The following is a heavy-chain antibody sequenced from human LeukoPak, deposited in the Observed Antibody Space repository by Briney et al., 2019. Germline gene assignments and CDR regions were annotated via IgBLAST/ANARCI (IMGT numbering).Heavy chain of an antibody. CDR3: ASRPYNSGWWNAFDI. CDR2: MYYSGST. J-gene: IGHJ3*02. CDR1: GGSISSISYS. V-gene: IGHV4-39*01. Sequence: SETLSLTCIVSGGSISSISYSWGWVRQPPGKGLEWIGYMYYSGSTYYNPSLKSRVTISVDTSKNQFSLKLTSVTAADTAVYYCASRPYNSGWWNAFDIWGQGTMVTVSS. D-gene: IGHD6-19*01.